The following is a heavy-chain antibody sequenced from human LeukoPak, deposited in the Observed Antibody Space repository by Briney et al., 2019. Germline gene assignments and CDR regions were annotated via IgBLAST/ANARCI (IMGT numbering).Heavy chain of an antibody. CDR1: GYTFSGFY. D-gene: IGHD7-27*01. J-gene: IGHJ2*01. CDR2: ISPNSGGT. Sequence: ASVKVSCKPSGYTFSGFYIHWVRQAPGQGLEWMGWISPNSGGTDYAQRFQGRVTMTRDASISTAYMELSSLRSDDTAVYYCAIQPWGSGNNWYFDLWGRGTLVTVSS. CDR3: AIQPWGSGNNWYFDL. V-gene: IGHV1-2*02.